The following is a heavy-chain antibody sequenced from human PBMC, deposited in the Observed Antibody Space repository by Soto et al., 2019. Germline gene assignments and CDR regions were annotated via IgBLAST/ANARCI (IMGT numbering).Heavy chain of an antibody. D-gene: IGHD2-2*01. CDR2: ISSSSSYI. V-gene: IGHV3-21*01. Sequence: GGSLRLSCAASGFTFSSYSMNWVRQAPGKGLEWVSSISSSSSYIYYADSVKGRFTISRDNAKNSLYLQMNSLRAEDTDVYYSAREPQVVPVAPERDYWGPGTLVTVSS. CDR3: AREPQVVPVAPERDY. J-gene: IGHJ4*02. CDR1: GFTFSSYS.